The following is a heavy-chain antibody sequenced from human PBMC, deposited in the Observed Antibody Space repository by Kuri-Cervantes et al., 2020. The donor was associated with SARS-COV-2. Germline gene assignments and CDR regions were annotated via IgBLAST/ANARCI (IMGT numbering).Heavy chain of an antibody. CDR3: ARARGENDFWSADGWFDP. CDR1: GFTFNTYN. CDR2: IGPSNTYI. V-gene: IGHV3-21*06. D-gene: IGHD3-3*01. Sequence: GGSLRLSCTASGFTFNTYNMKWVRQAPGKGLEWVSGIGPSNTYIYYADSVKGRFIISRDNAKNSLYLQMNSLRVEDTAVYYCARARGENDFWSADGWFDPWGQGTLVTVSS. J-gene: IGHJ5*02.